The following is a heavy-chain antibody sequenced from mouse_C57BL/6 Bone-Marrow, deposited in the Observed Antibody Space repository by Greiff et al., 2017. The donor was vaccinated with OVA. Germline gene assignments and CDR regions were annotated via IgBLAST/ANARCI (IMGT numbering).Heavy chain of an antibody. V-gene: IGHV14-1*01. D-gene: IGHD2-2*01. J-gene: IGHJ4*01. CDR2: LDPEDGDT. CDR1: GFTITDYY. Sequence: DVKLVESGAGLVRPGASVKLSCTASGFTITDYYMHWVKQRPEQGLEWIGRLDPEDGDTEYAPQFPGQATMTADTSSNTAYLQLSSLTSEDTAVDYCTTLGLRGAMDYWGQGTSVTVTS. CDR3: TTLGLRGAMDY.